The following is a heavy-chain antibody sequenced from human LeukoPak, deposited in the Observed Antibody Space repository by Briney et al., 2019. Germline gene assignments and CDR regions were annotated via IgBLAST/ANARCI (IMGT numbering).Heavy chain of an antibody. Sequence: PSETLSLTCTVSGGSISSYYLNWIRQSPGKGLEWIGYMFYTGNTDYNPSLKSRVTMSVDTSKNQLFLKLSSVTAADTAVYYCAKGASIHGGIVDYWGQGTLVTVSS. CDR2: MFYTGNT. CDR1: GGSISSYY. D-gene: IGHD4-23*01. V-gene: IGHV4-59*01. J-gene: IGHJ4*02. CDR3: AKGASIHGGIVDY.